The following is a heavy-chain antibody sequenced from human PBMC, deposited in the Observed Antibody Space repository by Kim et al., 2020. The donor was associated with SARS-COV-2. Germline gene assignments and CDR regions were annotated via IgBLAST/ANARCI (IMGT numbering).Heavy chain of an antibody. CDR3: ASTLAVTTNY. D-gene: IGHD4-17*01. J-gene: IGHJ4*02. V-gene: IGHV3-48*04. Sequence: TSYSPHSVNGRFPISRDNAQTSLYLQMTSLRAEDTAVYYCASTLAVTTNYWGQGTLVTVSS. CDR2: TS.